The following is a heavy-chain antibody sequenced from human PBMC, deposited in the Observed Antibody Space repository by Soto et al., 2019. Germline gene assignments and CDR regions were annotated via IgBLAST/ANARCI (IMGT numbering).Heavy chain of an antibody. J-gene: IGHJ6*02. CDR2: IYYSGST. Sequence: SETLSLTCTVSGGSISSYYWSWIRQPPGKGLEWIGYIYYSGSTNYNPPLKSRVTISVDTSKNQFSLKLSSVTAADTAVYYCARTGGDGGYYYYYGMDVWGQGTTVTVSS. CDR1: GGSISSYY. CDR3: ARTGGDGGYYYYYGMDV. D-gene: IGHD3-10*01. V-gene: IGHV4-59*01.